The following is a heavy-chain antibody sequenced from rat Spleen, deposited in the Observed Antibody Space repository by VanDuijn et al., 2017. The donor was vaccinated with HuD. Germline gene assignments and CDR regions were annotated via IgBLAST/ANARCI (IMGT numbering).Heavy chain of an antibody. CDR3: TREIIRGTRDWFAD. CDR2: ISYDGSST. CDR1: GFTFSHYD. Sequence: EVQLVESGGGLVQPGRSLKLSCVASGFTFSHYDMAWVRQAPKKGLEWVAFISYDGSSTYYRDSVKGRFTISRDYATSTLYLQMNSLRSEDTATYYCTREIIRGTRDWFADWGQGTLVTVSS. D-gene: IGHD4-3*01. V-gene: IGHV5-20*01. J-gene: IGHJ3*01.